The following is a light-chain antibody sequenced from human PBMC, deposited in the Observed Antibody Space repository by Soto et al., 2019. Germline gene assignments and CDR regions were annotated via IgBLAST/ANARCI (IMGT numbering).Light chain of an antibody. V-gene: IGLV4-69*01. Sequence: QSVLTQSPSASASLGASVKLTCTLSRGHSSYAIAWHQQRPEKGPRYLMKLNSDGSHSKGDGIPDRFSGSSSGAERYLTISSLQSEDEADYYCQTWVTGIQVFGGGTKVTVL. J-gene: IGLJ2*01. CDR3: QTWVTGIQV. CDR1: RGHSSYA. CDR2: LNSDGSH.